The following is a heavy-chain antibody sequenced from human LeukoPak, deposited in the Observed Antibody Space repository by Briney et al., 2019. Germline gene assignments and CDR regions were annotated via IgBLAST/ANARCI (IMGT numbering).Heavy chain of an antibody. V-gene: IGHV3-7*01. Sequence: GGSLRLSCAASGFSFSSYWMSWVRQAPGKGLEWVANIKQDGSEKYYVDSVKGRFTISRDNAKNSLYLQMNSLRVEDTAVSYCARAPRNYDILTGYYYNYYMDVWGKGTTVTVSS. CDR3: ARAPRNYDILTGYYYNYYMDV. CDR2: IKQDGSEK. D-gene: IGHD3-9*01. CDR1: GFSFSSYW. J-gene: IGHJ6*03.